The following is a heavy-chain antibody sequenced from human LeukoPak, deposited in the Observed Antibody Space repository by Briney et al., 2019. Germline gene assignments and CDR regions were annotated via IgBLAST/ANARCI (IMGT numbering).Heavy chain of an antibody. CDR2: ISGSGGST. J-gene: IGHJ6*03. V-gene: IGHV3-23*01. Sequence: ETLSLTCVVSGGSISSTSYYWGWIRQPPGKGLEWVSAISGSGGSTYYADSVKGRFTISRDNSKNTLYLQLNSLRAEDTAVYYCAKGGDYEIYYYYYYMDVWGKGTTVTVSS. D-gene: IGHD4-17*01. CDR3: AKGGDYEIYYYYYYMDV. CDR1: GGSISSTSYY.